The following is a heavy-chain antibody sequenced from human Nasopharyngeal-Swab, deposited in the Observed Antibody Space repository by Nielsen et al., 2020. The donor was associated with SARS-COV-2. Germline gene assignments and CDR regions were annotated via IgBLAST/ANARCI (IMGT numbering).Heavy chain of an antibody. D-gene: IGHD6-19*01. J-gene: IGHJ5*02. CDR2: ISWNSGSI. CDR3: AKAAPHSSGWYGNWFDP. V-gene: IGHV3-9*01. Sequence: SLKISCAASGFTFDDYAMHWVRQAPGKGLEWASGISWNSGSIGYADSVKGRFTISRDNAKNSLYLQMNSLRAEDTALYYCAKAAPHSSGWYGNWFDPWGQGTLVTVSS. CDR1: GFTFDDYA.